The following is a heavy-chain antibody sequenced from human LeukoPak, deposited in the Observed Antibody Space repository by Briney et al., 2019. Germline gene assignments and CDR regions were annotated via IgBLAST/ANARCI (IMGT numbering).Heavy chain of an antibody. Sequence: SETLSLTCAVYGGSFRGYYWSWIRQPPGKGLEWIGEINHSGSTNYNPSLKSRVTISVDTSKNQFSLKLSSVTAADTAVYYCASHPGIAAAGEGGWFDPWGQGTLVTVSS. CDR2: INHSGST. CDR3: ASHPGIAAAGEGGWFDP. J-gene: IGHJ5*02. D-gene: IGHD6-13*01. V-gene: IGHV4-34*01. CDR1: GGSFRGYY.